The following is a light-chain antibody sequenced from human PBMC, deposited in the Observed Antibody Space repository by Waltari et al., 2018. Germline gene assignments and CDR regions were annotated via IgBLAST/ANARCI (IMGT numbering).Light chain of an antibody. Sequence: DIQMNQSPSTLSASVGDRVTITLRASQSIMSWFDWYQQKPGKAPKLLLYKASSLESGGPSRFSGSGSGTEFSLTISSLQHDDFSTYYCQQYNSYPTWTFGQGTKVEIK. J-gene: IGKJ1*01. V-gene: IGKV1-5*03. CDR1: QSIMSW. CDR2: KAS. CDR3: QQYNSYPTWT.